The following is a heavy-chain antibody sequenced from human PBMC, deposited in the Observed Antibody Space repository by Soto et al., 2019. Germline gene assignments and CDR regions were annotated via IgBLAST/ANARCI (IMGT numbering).Heavy chain of an antibody. V-gene: IGHV2-26*01. CDR3: ARIQNPFYDFWSGWSYYYGMDV. J-gene: IGHJ6*02. CDR1: GFSLSNARMG. Sequence: PTETLTLTCTVSGFSLSNARMGVSWIRQPPGKALEWLAHIFSNDEKSYSTSLKSRLTIFKDTSKSQVVLTMTNMDPVDTATYYCARIQNPFYDFWSGWSYYYGMDVWGQGTTVTVSS. D-gene: IGHD3-3*01. CDR2: IFSNDEK.